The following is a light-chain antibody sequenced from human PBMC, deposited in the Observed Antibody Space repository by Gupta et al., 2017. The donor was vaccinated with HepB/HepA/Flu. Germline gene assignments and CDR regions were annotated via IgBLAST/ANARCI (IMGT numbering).Light chain of an antibody. CDR3: QQQHT. CDR2: AAS. CDR1: QSISSY. Sequence: DIQMTQSPSSLSASVGDRVTITCRASQSISSYLNWYQQKPGKAPKLLIYAASSLQSGVPSRFSGSGSGTDFTLTISSLQPEDFATYYCQQQHTFGQGTKLEIK. J-gene: IGKJ2*01. V-gene: IGKV1-39*01.